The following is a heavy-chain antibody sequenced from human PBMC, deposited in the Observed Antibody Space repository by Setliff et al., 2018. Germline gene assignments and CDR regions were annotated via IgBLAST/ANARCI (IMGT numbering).Heavy chain of an antibody. CDR2: INPNSGGT. V-gene: IGHV1-2*02. J-gene: IGHJ4*02. Sequence: GASVKVSCKASGYTFTGYYMHWVRQAPGQGLEWMGWINPNSGGTNYAQKFQGRVTMTRDTSTSTAYMELGSLTSDDTAVYYCARDRKSSPEHYYFDYWGQGTLVTVSS. CDR3: ARDRKSSPEHYYFDY. CDR1: GYTFTGYY.